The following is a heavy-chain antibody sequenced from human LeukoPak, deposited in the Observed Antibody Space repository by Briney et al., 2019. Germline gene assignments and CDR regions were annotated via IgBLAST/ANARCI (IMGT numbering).Heavy chain of an antibody. CDR2: INPNSGGT. CDR1: GYTFTGYY. V-gene: IGHV1-2*02. CDR3: ARGGIAVAGTLDY. D-gene: IGHD6-19*01. J-gene: IGHJ4*02. Sequence: WASVKVSCKASGYTFTGYYMHWVRQAPGQGREGMGWINPNSGGTNYAQKFQGRVTMTRDTSISTAYMELSRLRSDDTAVYYCARGGIAVAGTLDYWGQGTLVTVSS.